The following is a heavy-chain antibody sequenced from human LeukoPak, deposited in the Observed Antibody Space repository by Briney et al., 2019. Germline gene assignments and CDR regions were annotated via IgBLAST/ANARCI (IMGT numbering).Heavy chain of an antibody. D-gene: IGHD2-15*01. J-gene: IGHJ4*02. Sequence: PSETLSLTCTVSGGSISSYYWSWIRQPPGKGLEWIGYIYYSGSTNYNPSLKSRVTISVDTSKNQFSLKLSSVTAADTAVYYCARGIGTPDYWGQGTLVTASS. CDR2: IYYSGST. CDR3: ARGIGTPDY. CDR1: GGSISSYY. V-gene: IGHV4-59*01.